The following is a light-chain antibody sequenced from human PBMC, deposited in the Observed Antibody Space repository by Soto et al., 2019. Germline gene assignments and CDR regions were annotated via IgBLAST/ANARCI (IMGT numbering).Light chain of an antibody. Sequence: DVQMTQSPSSLTASVGDRVTITCRTSQSVSIYLNWYQLKPGKAPKILISTASRLQSGVPSRFSGSGSGTDFTLTISSLQPDDFATYSCQNSYTTPFTFGGGTEVQIK. CDR1: QSVSIY. V-gene: IGKV1-39*01. CDR3: QNSYTTPFT. CDR2: TAS. J-gene: IGKJ4*01.